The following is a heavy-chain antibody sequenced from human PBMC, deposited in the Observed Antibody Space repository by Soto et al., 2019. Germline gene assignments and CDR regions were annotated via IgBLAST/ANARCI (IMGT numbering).Heavy chain of an antibody. Sequence: EVQLMQSGAEVKKPGESLKISCKGSGYTFTTHWIAWFRQMPGKGLEWMGTFYPGDSDTRYSPSFEGQVTISADKSISTTFLQWHSLKASDTAMYYCGLSGSYAFDVWGQGTMVIVSS. CDR1: GYTFTTHW. CDR2: FYPGDSDT. V-gene: IGHV5-51*03. J-gene: IGHJ3*01. D-gene: IGHD3-3*02. CDR3: GLSGSYAFDV.